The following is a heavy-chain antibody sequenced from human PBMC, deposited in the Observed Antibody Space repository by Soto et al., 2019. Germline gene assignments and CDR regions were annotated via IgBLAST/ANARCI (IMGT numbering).Heavy chain of an antibody. CDR2: ISTSGGST. CDR3: AMLGYCSSTSCYHFDY. Sequence: EVQLLESGGGLVQPGGSLRLSCAASGFTFSAYAMSWVRQAPGKGLEWVSAISTSGGSTYYAGSVKGRFTISRDNSKNTLYLQMNSLRAEDTAVYYCAMLGYCSSTSCYHFDYWGQGTLVTVSS. V-gene: IGHV3-23*01. CDR1: GFTFSAYA. J-gene: IGHJ4*02. D-gene: IGHD2-2*01.